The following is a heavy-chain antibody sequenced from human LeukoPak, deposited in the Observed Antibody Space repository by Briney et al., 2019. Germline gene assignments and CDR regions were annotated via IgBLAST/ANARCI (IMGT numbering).Heavy chain of an antibody. Sequence: LRLSCAASGFTFSDYYMSWIRQPPGKGLEWIGEINHSGSTNYNPSLKSRVTISVDTSKNQFSLKLSSVTAADTAVYYCARERYCSGGSCFSDYWGQGTLVTVSS. D-gene: IGHD2-15*01. V-gene: IGHV4-34*01. CDR2: INHSGST. J-gene: IGHJ4*02. CDR1: GFTFSDYY. CDR3: ARERYCSGGSCFSDY.